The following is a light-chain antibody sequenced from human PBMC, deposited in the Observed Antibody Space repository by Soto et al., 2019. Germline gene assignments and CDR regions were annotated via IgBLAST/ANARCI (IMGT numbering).Light chain of an antibody. V-gene: IGKV3-11*01. CDR1: QSVSSF. Sequence: EVVLTQSPATLSLSPGERVTLSCRASQSVSSFLSWYQHKPGQAPRLLIYDASNRATGIPARFSGSGSGTGFTLTISXLEPEDFAIYYCQQRRNLITFGQGTRLEIK. CDR2: DAS. CDR3: QQRRNLIT. J-gene: IGKJ5*01.